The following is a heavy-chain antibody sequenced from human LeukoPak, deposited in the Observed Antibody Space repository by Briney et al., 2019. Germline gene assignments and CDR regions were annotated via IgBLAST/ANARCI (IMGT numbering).Heavy chain of an antibody. Sequence: SVKVSCKASGGTFSSYAISWVRQAPGQGLEWMGRIIPILGIANYAQKFQGRVTITADKSTSTAYMELSSLGSEDTAVYYCASFYDSSGYYSYYYGMDVWGQGTTVTVSS. D-gene: IGHD3-22*01. CDR2: IIPILGIA. CDR3: ASFYDSSGYYSYYYGMDV. V-gene: IGHV1-69*04. CDR1: GGTFSSYA. J-gene: IGHJ6*02.